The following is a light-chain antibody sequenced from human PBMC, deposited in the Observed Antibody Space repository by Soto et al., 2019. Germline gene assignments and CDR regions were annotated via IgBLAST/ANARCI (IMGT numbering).Light chain of an antibody. CDR3: QQHKSYPVT. Sequence: DIQMTQSPSSLSVSIGDRVTITFRASQSISTYLNWYEQKPGKAPSLLIYDASNLKSGVPSRFSGSGSGTEFTLTISSLQPDDSGSYYCQQHKSYPVTCGGGNKVDIK. CDR1: QSISTY. CDR2: DAS. J-gene: IGKJ4*01. V-gene: IGKV1-17*01.